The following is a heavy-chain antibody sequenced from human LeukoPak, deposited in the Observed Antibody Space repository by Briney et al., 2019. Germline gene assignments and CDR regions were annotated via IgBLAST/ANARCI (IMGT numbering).Heavy chain of an antibody. D-gene: IGHD3-22*01. CDR2: IDTTGTTI. CDR3: ARNRRDSSGNYHLDY. J-gene: IGHJ4*02. V-gene: IGHV3-11*01. CDR1: GFTFSDFY. Sequence: PGGSLKLSCAASGFTFSDFYMSWIRQAPGKGLEWVSDIDTTGTTIYFADFVRGRFTISRDNAKDSLYLQMNSLRAEDTAVYYCARNRRDSSGNYHLDYWGQGTLVTVSS.